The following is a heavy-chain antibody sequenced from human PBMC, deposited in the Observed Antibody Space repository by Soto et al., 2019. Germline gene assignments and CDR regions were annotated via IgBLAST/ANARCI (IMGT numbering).Heavy chain of an antibody. D-gene: IGHD4-17*01. CDR1: GFTFSSYS. CDR2: ISSSSSYI. V-gene: IGHV3-21*01. Sequence: PGGSLRLSCAASGFTFSSYSMNWVRQAPGKGLEWVSSISSSSSYIYYADSVKGRFTISRDNAKNSLYLQMNSLRAEDTAVYYCARIGATVTTSYYYMDVWGKGTTVTV. CDR3: ARIGATVTTSYYYMDV. J-gene: IGHJ6*03.